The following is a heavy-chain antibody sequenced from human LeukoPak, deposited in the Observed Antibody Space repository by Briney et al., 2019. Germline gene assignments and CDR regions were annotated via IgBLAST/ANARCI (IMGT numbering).Heavy chain of an antibody. Sequence: GGSLRLSCAASRFTFSNYAMGWVRQGPGKGLEWVSAITGSGDYTDYADSVKGRLTISRDNSKNTAYLQMISLRAEDTAVYYCAKRSGINYGYFDSWGQGALVTVSS. CDR3: AKRSGINYGYFDS. CDR1: RFTFSNYA. CDR2: ITGSGDYT. D-gene: IGHD1-26*01. V-gene: IGHV3-23*01. J-gene: IGHJ4*02.